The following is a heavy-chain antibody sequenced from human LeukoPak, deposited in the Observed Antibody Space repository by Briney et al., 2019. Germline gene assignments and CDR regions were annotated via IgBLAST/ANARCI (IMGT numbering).Heavy chain of an antibody. D-gene: IGHD3-22*01. J-gene: IGHJ4*02. Sequence: ASETLSLTCTVSGGSISYYYWSWIRQPAGKGLEWIGRISTSGSTNCSPSLKSRVTMSVDTSKNQFSLKLSSVTAADTAVYYCARGDDSSGQGYWGQGALVTVSS. CDR1: GGSISYYY. CDR3: ARGDDSSGQGY. CDR2: ISTSGST. V-gene: IGHV4-4*07.